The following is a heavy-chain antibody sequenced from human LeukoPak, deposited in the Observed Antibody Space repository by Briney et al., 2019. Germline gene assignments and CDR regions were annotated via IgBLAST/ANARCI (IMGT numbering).Heavy chain of an antibody. Sequence: SETLSLTCTVSGGSISSGGYYWSWIRQHPGKGLEWIGYIYYSGSTYYNPSLKSRVTISVDTSKNQFSLELSSVTAADTAVYYCARVNSVGATGYFDYWGQGTLVTVSS. V-gene: IGHV4-31*03. CDR3: ARVNSVGATGYFDY. J-gene: IGHJ4*02. CDR2: IYYSGST. CDR1: GGSISSGGYY. D-gene: IGHD1-26*01.